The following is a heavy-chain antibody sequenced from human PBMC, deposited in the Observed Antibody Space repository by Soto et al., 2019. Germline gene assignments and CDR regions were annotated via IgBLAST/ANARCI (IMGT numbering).Heavy chain of an antibody. Sequence: QVQLVESGGGVVQPGRSLRLSCAASGFTFSSYAMHWVRQAPGKGLEWVAVISYDGSNKYYADSVKGRFTISRDNSKNTLYLQMNSLRAEDTAVYYCARIPRGTQVVITLYYYDMDVWGQGTTVTVSS. CDR1: GFTFSSYA. CDR3: ARIPRGTQVVITLYYYDMDV. J-gene: IGHJ6*02. CDR2: ISYDGSNK. V-gene: IGHV3-30-3*01. D-gene: IGHD3-22*01.